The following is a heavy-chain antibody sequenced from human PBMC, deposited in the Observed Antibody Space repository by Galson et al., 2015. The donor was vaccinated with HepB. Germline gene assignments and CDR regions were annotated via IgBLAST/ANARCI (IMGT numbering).Heavy chain of an antibody. CDR3: AKDLARDGMDV. CDR1: GFSFSNYG. Sequence: SLRLSCAASGFSFSNYGMHWVRQAPGKGLEWLAVISYDGNNQYYAGSVKGRFTISRDNSKNTLYLQMNSLRPEDTAVYYCAKDLARDGMDVWGQGTTVTVSS. CDR2: ISYDGNNQ. J-gene: IGHJ6*02. V-gene: IGHV3-30*18.